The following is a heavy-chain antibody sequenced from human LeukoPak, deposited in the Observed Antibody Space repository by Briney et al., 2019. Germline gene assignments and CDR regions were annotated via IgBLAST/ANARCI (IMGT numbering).Heavy chain of an antibody. J-gene: IGHJ4*02. V-gene: IGHV3-66*01. CDR1: GFTVSSNY. CDR3: ARGTIYYGSASRPFDY. Sequence: PGGSLRLSCAASGFTVSSNYMSWVRQAPGKGLEWVSVIYSGGSTYYADSVKGRFTISRDNSKNTLYLQMNSLRAEDTAVYYCARGTIYYGSASRPFDYWGQGTLVTVSS. CDR2: IYSGGST. D-gene: IGHD3-10*01.